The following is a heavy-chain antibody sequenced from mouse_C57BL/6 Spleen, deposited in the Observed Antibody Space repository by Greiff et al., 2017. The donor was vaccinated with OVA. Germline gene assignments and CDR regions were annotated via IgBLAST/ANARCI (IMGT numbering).Heavy chain of an antibody. J-gene: IGHJ2*01. Sequence: EVQLQQSGPELVKPGASVKISCKASGYTFTDYYMNWVKQSHGKSLEWIGDINPNNGGTSYNQKFKGKATLTVDKSSSTAYMELRSLTSEDSAVYYCARSNWDPGYFDYWGQGTTLTVSS. CDR1: GYTFTDYY. D-gene: IGHD4-1*01. CDR3: ARSNWDPGYFDY. CDR2: INPNNGGT. V-gene: IGHV1-26*01.